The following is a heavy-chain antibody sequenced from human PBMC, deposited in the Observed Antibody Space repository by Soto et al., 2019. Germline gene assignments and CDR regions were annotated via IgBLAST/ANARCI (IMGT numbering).Heavy chain of an antibody. CDR3: ARDWPIRGYSYGYKDY. J-gene: IGHJ4*02. D-gene: IGHD5-18*01. CDR1: GGSISSGDYY. V-gene: IGHV4-30-4*01. CDR2: IYYSGST. Sequence: SETLSLTCTVSGGSISSGDYYWSWIRQPPGKGLEWIGYIYYSGSTYYNPSLKSRVTISVDTSKNQFSLKLSSVTAADTAVYYXARDWPIRGYSYGYKDYWGQGTLVTVSS.